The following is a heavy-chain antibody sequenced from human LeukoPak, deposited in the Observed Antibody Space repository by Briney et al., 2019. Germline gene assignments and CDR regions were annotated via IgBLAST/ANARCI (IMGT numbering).Heavy chain of an antibody. CDR1: GFPFSSYW. D-gene: IGHD3-22*01. J-gene: IGHJ4*02. Sequence: PGGSLRLSCAASGFPFSSYWMSWVRQAPGKGLEWVANIKQDGSEKYYVDSVKGRFTISRDNAKNSLYLQMNSLRAEDTAVYYCAREGRDSSGYYRGWGQGTLVTVSS. V-gene: IGHV3-7*01. CDR3: AREGRDSSGYYRG. CDR2: IKQDGSEK.